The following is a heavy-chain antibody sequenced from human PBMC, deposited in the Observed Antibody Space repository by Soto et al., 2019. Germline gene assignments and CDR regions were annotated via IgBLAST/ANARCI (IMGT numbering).Heavy chain of an antibody. CDR3: ARDLSGTGLDI. J-gene: IGHJ6*02. CDR2: VYSTGGV. CDR1: GDSIGRFY. D-gene: IGHD1-26*01. Sequence: QLQLHKSGPGLVKPSETLSLTCNVSGDSIGRFYWSWIRQSAGKGLEWIGRVYSTGGVTYNPALKGRVTISLDRSNNHVYLEMKSVTAADTAVYFCARDLSGTGLDIWGRGPRVSVSS. V-gene: IGHV4-4*07.